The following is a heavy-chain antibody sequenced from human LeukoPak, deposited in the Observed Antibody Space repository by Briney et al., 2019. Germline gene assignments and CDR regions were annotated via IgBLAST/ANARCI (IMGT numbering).Heavy chain of an antibody. J-gene: IGHJ6*03. CDR1: GGSISSYY. V-gene: IGHV4-4*07. Sequence: SETLSLTCTVSGGSISSYYWSWIRQPAGKGLEWIGRIYTSGSTNYNPSLKSRVTMSVDTSKNQFSLKLSSVTAADTSVYYCARLQGGQLLGFYYYHMDGLGKGTTVTVSS. CDR3: ARLQGGQLLGFYYYHMDG. CDR2: IYTSGST. D-gene: IGHD6-13*01.